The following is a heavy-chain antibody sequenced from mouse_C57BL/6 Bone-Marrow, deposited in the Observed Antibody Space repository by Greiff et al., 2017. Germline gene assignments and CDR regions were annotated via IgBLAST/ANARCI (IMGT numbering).Heavy chain of an antibody. J-gene: IGHJ4*01. CDR2: IDPNSGGT. Sequence: QVQLQQSGAELVKPGASVKLSCKASGYTFTSYWMHWVKQRPGRGLEWIGRIDPNSGGTKYNEKFKSKATLTVDKPSSTAYMQLSSLPSEDSAVYYGAKAVDGYYDYYAMDYWGQGTSVTVSS. CDR1: GYTFTSYW. CDR3: AKAVDGYYDYYAMDY. V-gene: IGHV1-72*01. D-gene: IGHD2-3*01.